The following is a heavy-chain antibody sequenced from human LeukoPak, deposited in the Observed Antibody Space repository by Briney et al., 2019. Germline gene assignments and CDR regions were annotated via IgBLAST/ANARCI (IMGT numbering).Heavy chain of an antibody. CDR3: ARDLMVTYTFDY. CDR2: ISYDGSNK. V-gene: IGHV3-30*03. Sequence: GGSLRLSCAASGLTFSSYGMNWVRQAPGKGLEWVAVISYDGSNKYYADSVKGRFTISRDNSKNTLYLQMNSLRAEDTAVYYCARDLMVTYTFDYWGQGTLVTVSS. D-gene: IGHD4-23*01. J-gene: IGHJ4*02. CDR1: GLTFSSYG.